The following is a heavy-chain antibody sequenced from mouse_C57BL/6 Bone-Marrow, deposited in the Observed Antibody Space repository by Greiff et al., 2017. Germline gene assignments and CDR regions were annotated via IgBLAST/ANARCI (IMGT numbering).Heavy chain of an antibody. J-gene: IGHJ3*01. V-gene: IGHV3-6*01. Sequence: EVQVVESGPGLVKPSQSLSLTCSVTGYSITSGYYWNWIRQFPGNKLEWMGYISYDGSNNYNPSLKNRISITRDTSKNQFFLKLNSVTTEDTATYYCAREGLRRAWFAYWGQGTLVTVSA. CDR1: GYSITSGYY. CDR3: AREGLRRAWFAY. D-gene: IGHD2-2*01. CDR2: ISYDGSN.